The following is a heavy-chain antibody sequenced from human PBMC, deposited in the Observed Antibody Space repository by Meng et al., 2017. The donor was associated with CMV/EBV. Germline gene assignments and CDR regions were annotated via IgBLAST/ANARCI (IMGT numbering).Heavy chain of an antibody. Sequence: GESLKISCAASGFTFSSYWMSWVRQAPGKGLEWVANIKQDGSEKYYVDSVKGRFTISRDNAKNSLYLQMNSLRAEETAVYYCARDVWSYDFWSGYFDSWGQGTLVTVSS. CDR2: IKQDGSEK. CDR3: ARDVWSYDFWSGYFDS. V-gene: IGHV3-7*01. D-gene: IGHD3-3*01. J-gene: IGHJ4*02. CDR1: GFTFSSYW.